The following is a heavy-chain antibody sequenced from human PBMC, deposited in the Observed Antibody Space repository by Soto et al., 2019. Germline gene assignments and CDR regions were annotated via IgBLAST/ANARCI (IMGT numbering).Heavy chain of an antibody. CDR3: ARHVKVRSGLFEDYYYYGMDV. Sequence: RGESLKISCKGSGYSFSNYWIAWVRQMPGKGLEWMGRIDPSDSYTNYSPSFQGHVTISADKSISTAYLQWSSLKASDTAMYYCARHVKVRSGLFEDYYYYGMDVWGQGTTVTVSS. D-gene: IGHD3-22*01. J-gene: IGHJ6*02. CDR1: GYSFSNYW. CDR2: IDPSDSYT. V-gene: IGHV5-10-1*01.